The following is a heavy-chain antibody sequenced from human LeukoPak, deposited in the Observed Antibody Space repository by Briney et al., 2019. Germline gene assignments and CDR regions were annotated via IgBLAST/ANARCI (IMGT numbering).Heavy chain of an antibody. CDR1: GGSLSSSSYY. CDR2: MYYSGST. CDR3: ARGAVAGKMSWFDP. D-gene: IGHD6-19*01. Sequence: PSETLSLTCTVSGGSLSSSSYYWGWIRQPPGKGLEWIGSMYYSGSTYYNPSLKRRVTISVDTSNSQSSLRLSSVTAADTAVYYCARGAVAGKMSWFDPWGPGTLVTVSS. J-gene: IGHJ5*02. V-gene: IGHV4-39*01.